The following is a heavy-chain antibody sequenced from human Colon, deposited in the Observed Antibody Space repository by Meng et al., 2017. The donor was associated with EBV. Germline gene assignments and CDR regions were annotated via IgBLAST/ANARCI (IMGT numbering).Heavy chain of an antibody. J-gene: IGHJ4*02. Sequence: EVQLLESGGGLVQPGGSLRLSCAASGFAFTTYAMRWVRQAPGKGLEWVSTIGAGGTTYYADSVKGRFTISRGTSKNTLYLQINSLRAEDTAVYYCAKGGGTSLYYFHYWGPGTLVTVSS. CDR1: GFAFTTYA. V-gene: IGHV3-23*01. D-gene: IGHD4-23*01. CDR3: AKGGGTSLYYFHY. CDR2: IGAGGTT.